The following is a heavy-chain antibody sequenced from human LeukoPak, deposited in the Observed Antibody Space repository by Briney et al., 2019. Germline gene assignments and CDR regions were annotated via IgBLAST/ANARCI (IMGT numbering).Heavy chain of an antibody. CDR3: ARKWSVDY. D-gene: IGHD1-26*01. Sequence: PGGSLRLSCAASGFTFSSYLMSWVRQAPGKGLEWVANIKQDGSEKYYVDSVKGRFTISRDNAKNSLYLQMNSLRAEDTAVYYCARKWSVDYWGQGTLVTVSS. CDR2: IKQDGSEK. V-gene: IGHV3-7*01. CDR1: GFTFSSYL. J-gene: IGHJ4*02.